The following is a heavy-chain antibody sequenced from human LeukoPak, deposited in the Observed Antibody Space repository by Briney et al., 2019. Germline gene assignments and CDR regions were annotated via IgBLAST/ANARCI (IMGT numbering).Heavy chain of an antibody. CDR2: ISGSGGST. CDR1: GFTFSSYA. D-gene: IGHD5-12*01. Sequence: PGGSLRLSCAASGFTFSSYAMSWVRQAPGRGLEWVSAISGSGGSTYYADSVKGRFTISRDNAKNSLYLQMNSLRAEDTAVYYCARRGYSGYDRYYFDYWGQGTLVTVSS. J-gene: IGHJ4*02. CDR3: ARRGYSGYDRYYFDY. V-gene: IGHV3-23*01.